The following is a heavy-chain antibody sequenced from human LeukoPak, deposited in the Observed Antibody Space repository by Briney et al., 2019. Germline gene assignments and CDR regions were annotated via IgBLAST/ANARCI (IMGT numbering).Heavy chain of an antibody. J-gene: IGHJ4*02. D-gene: IGHD3-16*01. CDR2: ISDSGGST. CDR1: GFTFKTNA. CDR3: AKDLHYWGCDY. V-gene: IGHV3-23*01. Sequence: QTGGSLRLSCAASGFTFKTNAMSWVRQAPGKGLEWVSGISDSGGSTFYADSVKGRFAISRDNSKNTLFLQMNSLRVEDTAVYYCAKDLHYWGCDYWGQGTLVTVSS.